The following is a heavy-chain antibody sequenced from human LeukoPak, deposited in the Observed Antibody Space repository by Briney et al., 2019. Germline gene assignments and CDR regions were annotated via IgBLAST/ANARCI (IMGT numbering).Heavy chain of an antibody. CDR2: MNPNSGNT. Sequence: ASVKVSCKASGYTFTSYDINWVRQATGQGVEWMGWMNPNSGNTGYAQKFQGRVTMTRNTSISTAYMELSSLRSEDTAVYYCARGCGGSYLYYYYGMDVWGQGTTVTVSS. CDR3: ARGCGGSYLYYYYGMDV. V-gene: IGHV1-8*01. D-gene: IGHD1-26*01. J-gene: IGHJ6*02. CDR1: GYTFTSYD.